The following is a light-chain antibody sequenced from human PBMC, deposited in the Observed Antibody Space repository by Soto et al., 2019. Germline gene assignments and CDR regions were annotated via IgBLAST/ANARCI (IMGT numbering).Light chain of an antibody. Sequence: EVVLTQSPVTLSLSPGERATLSCRASQSVTTFLAWYQQKPGQAPRLLIYDASKRATGIPARFSGSASGTGFTLTISSLVPEGFAVYYCQQRTNWPLTFGGGTKVDIK. J-gene: IGKJ4*01. CDR1: QSVTTF. CDR3: QQRTNWPLT. CDR2: DAS. V-gene: IGKV3-11*01.